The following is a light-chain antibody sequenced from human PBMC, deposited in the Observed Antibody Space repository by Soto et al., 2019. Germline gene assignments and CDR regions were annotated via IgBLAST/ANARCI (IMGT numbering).Light chain of an antibody. CDR1: KSNIGNNY. Sequence: QSVLTQPPSVSAAPGQKVTISCSGSKSNIGNNYVSWYLHLPGTAPKLLIYGTDKRPSGIPDRFSGSKSGTSATLGITGLQTGDEADYYCATWESSLNVGVFGGGTK. CDR3: ATWESSLNVGV. J-gene: IGLJ3*02. CDR2: GTD. V-gene: IGLV1-51*01.